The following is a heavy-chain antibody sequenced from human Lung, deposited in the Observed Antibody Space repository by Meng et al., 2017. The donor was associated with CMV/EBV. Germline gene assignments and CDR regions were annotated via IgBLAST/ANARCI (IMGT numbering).Heavy chain of an antibody. CDR2: VYYSGTT. V-gene: IGHV4-59*01. J-gene: IGHJ6*02. CDR1: GGSFSSYY. CDR3: ARGNYYYGLYV. Sequence: GSLRLSCTISGGSFSSYYCSWIRQSPGKGLEWIGYVYYSGTTNYNPSFKSRIYIPIDTSKNQFSLELSSVTAADTAVYYCARGNYYYGLYVWGQGTTVTVSS.